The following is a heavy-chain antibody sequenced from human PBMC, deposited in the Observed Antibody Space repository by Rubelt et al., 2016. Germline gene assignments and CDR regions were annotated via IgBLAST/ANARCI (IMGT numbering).Heavy chain of an antibody. CDR1: GYTFMNCY. D-gene: IGHD6-13*01. V-gene: IGHV1-46*01. CDR2: INPNSGRT. CDR3: ARDGIAAAVDY. Sequence: QVQLVQSGAEVKKPGASVKLTCKASGYTFMNCYIHWVRQAPGRGLEWMGLINPNSGRTNYAQNFQGRVTMTADTSTSTAYMELRSLRSDDTAVYYCARDGIAAAVDYWGQGTLVTVSS. J-gene: IGHJ4*02.